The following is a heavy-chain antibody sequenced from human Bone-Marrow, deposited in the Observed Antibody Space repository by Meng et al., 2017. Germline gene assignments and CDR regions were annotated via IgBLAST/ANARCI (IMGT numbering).Heavy chain of an antibody. CDR1: GGSISSGGYS. J-gene: IGHJ4*02. CDR2: IYHSGST. Sequence: QLQLQESGSGLVKPSQTLSLTCAVSGGSISSGGYSWSWIRQPPGKGLEWIGYIYHSGSTYYNPSLKSRVTISVDRSKNQFSLKLSSVTAADTAVYYCARLGPPIAAGDPFDYWGQGTLVTVSS. V-gene: IGHV4-30-2*01. D-gene: IGHD6-13*01. CDR3: ARLGPPIAAGDPFDY.